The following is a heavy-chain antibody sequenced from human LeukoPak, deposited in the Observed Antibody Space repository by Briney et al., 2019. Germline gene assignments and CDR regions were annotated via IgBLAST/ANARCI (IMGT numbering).Heavy chain of an antibody. CDR1: GASVNSGNYY. D-gene: IGHD6-13*01. Sequence: SETLSLTCTVSGASVNSGNYYWTWIRQPPGKGLEWIGSIYHSGSTYYNPSLKSRVTISVDTSKNQFSLKLSSVTAADTAVYYCARGLIAAAKFDYWGQGTLVTVSS. CDR2: IYHSGST. CDR3: ARGLIAAAKFDY. V-gene: IGHV4-39*07. J-gene: IGHJ4*02.